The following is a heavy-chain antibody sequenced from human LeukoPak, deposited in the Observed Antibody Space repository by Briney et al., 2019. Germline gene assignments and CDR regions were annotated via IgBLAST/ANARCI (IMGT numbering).Heavy chain of an antibody. CDR2: IYHSGST. J-gene: IGHJ6*03. D-gene: IGHD6-13*01. CDR1: GGSISSSNW. V-gene: IGHV4-4*02. Sequence: SETLSLTCAVSGGSISSSNWWSWVRQPPGKGLEWIGEIYHSGSTNYNPSLKSRVTISVDTSKNQFSLKLSSVTAADTAVYYCARRMTYIAVAGTGYYYYYYMDVWGKGTTVTISS. CDR3: ARRMTYIAVAGTGYYYYYYMDV.